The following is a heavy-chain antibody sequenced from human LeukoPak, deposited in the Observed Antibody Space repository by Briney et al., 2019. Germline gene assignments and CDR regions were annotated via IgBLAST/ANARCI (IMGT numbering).Heavy chain of an antibody. CDR3: TNHVGAEVWFDP. CDR1: GDTFTDYY. J-gene: IGHJ5*02. CDR2: INPSSGGT. D-gene: IGHD1-26*01. V-gene: IGHV1-2*02. Sequence: ASVKVSCKASGDTFTDYYMHWVRLAPGQGLEWMGWINPSSGGTNYAQKFQGRVTMTRDTSISTAYMELSRLTFDDTAVYYCTNHVGAEVWFDPWGQGTLVTVSS.